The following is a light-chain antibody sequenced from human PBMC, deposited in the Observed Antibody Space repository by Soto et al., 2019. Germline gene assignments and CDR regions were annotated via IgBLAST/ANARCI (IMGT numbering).Light chain of an antibody. CDR2: IDSDGIH. CDR1: SGHSTYG. CDR3: QTWGTGIPV. J-gene: IGLJ7*01. Sequence: QLVLTQSPSASASLGASVKLTCTLSSGHSTYGIAWHQQQPGKGPRFLMKIDSDGIHYKEDGIPDRFSASSSGAERGLTISSLQSEDEADYYCQTWGTGIPVFGGGTQLTVL. V-gene: IGLV4-69*01.